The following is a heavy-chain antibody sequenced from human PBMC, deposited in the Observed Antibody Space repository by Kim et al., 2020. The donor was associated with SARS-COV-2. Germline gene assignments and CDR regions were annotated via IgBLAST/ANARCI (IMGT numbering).Heavy chain of an antibody. J-gene: IGHJ4*02. CDR1: GGSFSGYY. Sequence: SETLSLTCAVYGGSFSGYYWSWIRQPPGKGLVWIGEINHSGSTNYNPSLKSRVTISVDTSKNQVSLKLSSVTAADTAVYDCARGLGSGVDCWGQGTLVT. CDR2: INHSGST. CDR3: ARGLGSGVDC. V-gene: IGHV4-34*01. D-gene: IGHD5-12*01.